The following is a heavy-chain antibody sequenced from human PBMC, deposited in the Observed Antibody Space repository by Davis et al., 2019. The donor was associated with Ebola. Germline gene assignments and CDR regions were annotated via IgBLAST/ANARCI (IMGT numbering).Heavy chain of an antibody. CDR2: IYYSGST. J-gene: IGHJ4*02. CDR3: ATEYSSLYYFDY. V-gene: IGHV4-59*12. Sequence: SETLSLTCTVSGGSISSYYWSWIRQPPGKGLEWIGYIYYSGSTNYNPSPKSRVTISVDTSKNQFSLKLSSVTAADTAVYYCATEYSSLYYFDYWGQGTLVTVSS. CDR1: GGSISSYY. D-gene: IGHD6-6*01.